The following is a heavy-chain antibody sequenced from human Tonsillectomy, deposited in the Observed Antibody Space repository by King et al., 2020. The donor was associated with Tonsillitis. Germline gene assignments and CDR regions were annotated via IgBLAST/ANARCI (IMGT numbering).Heavy chain of an antibody. CDR1: GFTFRNAW. J-gene: IGHJ4*02. D-gene: IGHD3-22*01. Sequence: VQLVESGGGLVKPGGSLRLSCAASGFTFRNAWMNWVRQAPGKGLEWVGRIKSKTDGGTTDYAAPVKGRFTISRDDSKNTLYLQMNSLKTEDTAVYYCTTEVNYYDSSGYYGYWGQGTLVTVSS. CDR2: IKSKTDGGTT. V-gene: IGHV3-15*07. CDR3: TTEVNYYDSSGYYGY.